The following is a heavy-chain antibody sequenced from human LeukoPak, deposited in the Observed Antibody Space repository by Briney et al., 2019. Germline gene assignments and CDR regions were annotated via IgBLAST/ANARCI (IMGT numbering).Heavy chain of an antibody. D-gene: IGHD5-12*01. CDR1: GFTFSSYG. CDR3: AAGAYDRALWLPDWFDP. V-gene: IGHV3-30*03. Sequence: GRSLRLSCAASGFTFSSYGMHWVRQAPGKGLEWVAVISYDGSNKYYADSVKGRFTISRDNSKNTLYLQMNSLRAEDTAVYYCAAGAYDRALWLPDWFDPWGQGTLVTVSS. J-gene: IGHJ5*02. CDR2: ISYDGSNK.